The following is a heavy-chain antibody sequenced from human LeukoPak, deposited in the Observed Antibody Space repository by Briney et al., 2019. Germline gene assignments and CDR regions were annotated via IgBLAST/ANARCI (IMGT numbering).Heavy chain of an antibody. CDR1: GYTFTGYY. V-gene: IGHV1-2*02. Sequence: GASVKVSCKASGYTFTGYYINWVRQAPGQAPGWVGWVNPNTGGTRYAQKFQGRVTMTRDTSITTAFMELRGLTFDDTAVFYCVREAGPLDWGQGTLVTVSS. CDR3: VREAGPLD. CDR2: VNPNTGGT. J-gene: IGHJ4*02.